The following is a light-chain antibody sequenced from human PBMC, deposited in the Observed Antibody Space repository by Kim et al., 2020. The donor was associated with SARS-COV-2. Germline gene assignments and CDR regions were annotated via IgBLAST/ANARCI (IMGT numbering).Light chain of an antibody. J-gene: IGLJ3*02. CDR1: NIGSKS. CDR2: YDS. Sequence: APGKTAGITWGGNNIGSKSVHWYQQKPGQAPVLVIYYDSDRPSGIPERLSGSNAGNTATLTISRVEAGDEADYYCQVWDSSSDHWVFGGGTQLTVL. CDR3: QVWDSSSDHWV. V-gene: IGLV3-21*04.